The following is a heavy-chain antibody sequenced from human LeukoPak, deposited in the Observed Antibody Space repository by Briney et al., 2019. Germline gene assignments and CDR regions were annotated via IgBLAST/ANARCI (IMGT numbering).Heavy chain of an antibody. CDR3: AKDDTSGYYYVDY. CDR2: IRFDGSNK. Sequence: GGSLRLSCAASGFTFSSYGMHWVRQAPGKGLEWVAFIRFDGSNKYYADSVKGRFTISRDNSKNTLSLQMNSLRAEDTAVYYCAKDDTSGYYYVDYWGQGTLVTVSS. V-gene: IGHV3-30*02. CDR1: GFTFSSYG. J-gene: IGHJ4*02. D-gene: IGHD3-22*01.